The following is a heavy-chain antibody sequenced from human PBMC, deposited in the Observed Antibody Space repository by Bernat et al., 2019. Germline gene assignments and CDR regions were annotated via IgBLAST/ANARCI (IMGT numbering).Heavy chain of an antibody. V-gene: IGHV1-69*01. CDR2: IIPIFGTA. D-gene: IGHD3-9*01. J-gene: IGHJ4*02. Sequence: QVQLVQSGAEVKKPGSSVQVSCKASGGTFSSYAISWVRQAPGPGLAWMGGIIPIFGTANYAQKFQGRVTITADESTSTAYMKLSSMRSEETAVYYGARASRVVLRYFDWLLPHYFDYWGRGTLVTVSS. CDR1: GGTFSSYA. CDR3: ARASRVVLRYFDWLLPHYFDY.